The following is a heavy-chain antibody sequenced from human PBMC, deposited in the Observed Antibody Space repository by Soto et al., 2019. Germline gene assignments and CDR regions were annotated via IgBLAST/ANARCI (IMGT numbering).Heavy chain of an antibody. J-gene: IGHJ5*02. CDR1: GGSISSGGYY. Sequence: PSETLSLTCTVSGGSISSGGYYWSWIRQHPGKGLEWIGYIYYSGSTYYNPSLKSRVTISVDTSKNQFSLKLSSVTAADTAVYYCASIPIITMVRGVMWLDAWGQVTLVTVSS. CDR2: IYYSGST. V-gene: IGHV4-31*03. D-gene: IGHD3-10*01. CDR3: ASIPIITMVRGVMWLDA.